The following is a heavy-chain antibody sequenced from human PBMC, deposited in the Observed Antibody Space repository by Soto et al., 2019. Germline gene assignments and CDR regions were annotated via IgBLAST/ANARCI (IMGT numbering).Heavy chain of an antibody. CDR1: GFTFSSYW. V-gene: IGHV3-7*01. CDR3: ARSDKIGSVDD. D-gene: IGHD2-21*01. Sequence: GGSLRLSCAASGFTFSSYWMSWVRQAPGRSLEWVANINFGGGEKYHVDSVEGRFDISRDNPKNSLYLEMNSLRAEDTAVYYCARSDKIGSVDDWGRGILVTVSS. CDR2: INFGGGEK. J-gene: IGHJ4*02.